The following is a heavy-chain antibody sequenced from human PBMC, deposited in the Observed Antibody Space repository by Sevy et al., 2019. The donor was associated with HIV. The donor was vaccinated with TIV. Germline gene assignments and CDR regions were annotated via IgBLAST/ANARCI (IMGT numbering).Heavy chain of an antibody. V-gene: IGHV3-7*03. CDR1: GFSFSRYW. D-gene: IGHD2-2*01. CDR3: ARDCSSTSCLWGMDV. Sequence: GGSLRLSCAASGFSFSRYWMSWVRQAPGKGLEWVANIKKDGSEKYYVDSVRGRFTIFRDNAKNSLYLQMNSLRAEDTAVYYCARDCSSTSCLWGMDVWVQGTTVTVSS. J-gene: IGHJ6*02. CDR2: IKKDGSEK.